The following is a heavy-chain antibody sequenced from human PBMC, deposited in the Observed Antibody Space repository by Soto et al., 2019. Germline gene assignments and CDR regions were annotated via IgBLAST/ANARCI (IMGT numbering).Heavy chain of an antibody. V-gene: IGHV1-69*01. J-gene: IGHJ4*02. D-gene: IGHD2-21*01. Sequence: QVQLVQSGAEVKKPGSSVKVSCKASGGTFSSYAISWVRQAPGQGLEWMGGIIPIFGTANYAQKVQGRVPINGDGSTSTAYMEPSSLRFGDTAVYLCARSPLHCGGFAYWGPGTLVNVSS. CDR2: IIPIFGTA. CDR3: ARSPLHCGGFAY. CDR1: GGTFSSYA.